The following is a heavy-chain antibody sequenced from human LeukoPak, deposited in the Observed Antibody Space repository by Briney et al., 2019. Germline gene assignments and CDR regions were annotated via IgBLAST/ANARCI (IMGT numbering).Heavy chain of an antibody. D-gene: IGHD2-2*01. Sequence: GGSLRLSCAASGFTLSNYWMTWVRQAPGKGLEWVANIKQDGSEKYYVDSVKGRFTISRDNAKNSLYLQMNSLRAEDTAVYYCANGGVVSAAGGYYLRGNYWGQGTLVTVSS. J-gene: IGHJ4*02. CDR3: ANGGVVSAAGGYYLRGNY. CDR1: GFTLSNYW. V-gene: IGHV3-7*03. CDR2: IKQDGSEK.